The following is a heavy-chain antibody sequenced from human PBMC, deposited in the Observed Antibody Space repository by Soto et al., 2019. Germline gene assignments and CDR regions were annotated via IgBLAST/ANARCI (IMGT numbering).Heavy chain of an antibody. CDR3: AGEDVLLWFGESGPFDY. D-gene: IGHD3-10*01. CDR2: TYYSGST. J-gene: IGHJ4*02. CDR1: GGSISSGDYY. V-gene: IGHV4-30-4*01. Sequence: SETLSLTCTVSGGSISSGDYYWSWIRQPPGKGLEWIGYTYYSGSTYYNPSLKSRVTISVDTSKNQFSLKLSSVTAADTAVYYCAGEDVLLWFGESGPFDYWGQGTLVTVSS.